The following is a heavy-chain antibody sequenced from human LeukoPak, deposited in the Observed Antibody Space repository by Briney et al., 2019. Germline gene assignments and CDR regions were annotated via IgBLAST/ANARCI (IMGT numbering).Heavy chain of an antibody. CDR1: GFTFTSSA. J-gene: IGHJ4*02. Sequence: PGGSLRLSCAASGFTFTSSAMSWVRQAPGKGLEWVSGISGRGGTTYYADSVKGRFTISRDNSKNTLYLQMNSLRAEDTAVYYCAKFLGYYSDSSGYYLYWGQGTLVTVSS. CDR3: AKFLGYYSDSSGYYLY. D-gene: IGHD3-22*01. V-gene: IGHV3-23*01. CDR2: ISGRGGTT.